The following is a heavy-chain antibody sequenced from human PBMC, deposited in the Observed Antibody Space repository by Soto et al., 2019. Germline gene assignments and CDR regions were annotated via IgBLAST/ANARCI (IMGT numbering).Heavy chain of an antibody. D-gene: IGHD3-10*01. J-gene: IGHJ5*02. CDR2: IDGSGGTT. CDR1: GFTFGTTD. CDR3: VKNSGWFNT. V-gene: IGHV3-23*01. Sequence: QLLQSGGGLVQPGGSLTLSCAASGFTFGTTDMSWVRQAPGEGLEWVSTIDGSGGTTYYADSVKGWFTISRDNSRNTVYLQMNSLRGDDTALYYCVKNSGWFNTWGQGALVTVSS.